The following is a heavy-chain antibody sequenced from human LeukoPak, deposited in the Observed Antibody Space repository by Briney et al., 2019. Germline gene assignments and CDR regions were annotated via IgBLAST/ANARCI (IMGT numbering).Heavy chain of an antibody. CDR2: IWYDESIK. Sequence: GGSLRLSCAASGFTFSSYAMHWVRQAPGKGLEWVAVIWYDESIKHYGDSVKGRFTISRDNAKNSLYLQMNSLRAEDTAVYYCARLPGYCSSTSCYLDYWGQGTLVTVSS. V-gene: IGHV3-33*01. D-gene: IGHD2-2*01. J-gene: IGHJ4*02. CDR1: GFTFSSYA. CDR3: ARLPGYCSSTSCYLDY.